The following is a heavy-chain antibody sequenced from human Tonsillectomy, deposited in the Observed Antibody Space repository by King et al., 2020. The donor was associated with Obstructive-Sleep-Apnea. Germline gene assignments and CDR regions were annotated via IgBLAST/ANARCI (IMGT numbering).Heavy chain of an antibody. CDR1: GYTFTDYY. V-gene: IGHV1-2*02. Sequence: VQLVESGAEVKKPGASVKVSCKAFGYTFTDYYIHWVRQAPGQGLEWMGWISPNSGGTNYAQKFQGKVTMTRDTSITTAYMDLSSLISDDTAVYYCARGSSDWCVGRWFDPWGQGTLVTVSS. CDR2: ISPNSGGT. J-gene: IGHJ5*02. CDR3: ARGSSDWCVGRWFDP. D-gene: IGHD6-19*01.